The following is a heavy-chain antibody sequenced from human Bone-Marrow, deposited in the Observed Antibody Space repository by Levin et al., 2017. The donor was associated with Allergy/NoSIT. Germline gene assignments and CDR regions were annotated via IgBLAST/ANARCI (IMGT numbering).Heavy chain of an antibody. CDR3: VRDGYIFCRNSPQFDY. CDR1: GFTFSDYA. Sequence: GGSLRLSCAASGFTFSDYAMNWVRQAPGKGLEWVSYISSSGGTIYYADSVKGRFTISRDSAQNSLSLQMASLRTEDTALYYGVRDGYIFCRNSPQFDYWGQGTLVTVSS. V-gene: IGHV3-48*01. CDR2: ISSSGGTI. D-gene: IGHD5-18*01. J-gene: IGHJ4*02.